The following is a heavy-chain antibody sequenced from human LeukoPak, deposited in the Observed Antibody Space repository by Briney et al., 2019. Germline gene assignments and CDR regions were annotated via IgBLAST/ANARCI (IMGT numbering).Heavy chain of an antibody. D-gene: IGHD6-13*01. J-gene: IGHJ3*02. Sequence: SGGSLRLSCAASGFTFNNNGMHWVRQAPGKGLEWVANIKQDGSEKYYVDSVKGRFTISRDNAKNSLYLQMNSLRAEDTAVYYCARDRRYSSNSNAFDIWGQGTMVTVSS. CDR1: GFTFNNNG. V-gene: IGHV3-7*01. CDR3: ARDRRYSSNSNAFDI. CDR2: IKQDGSEK.